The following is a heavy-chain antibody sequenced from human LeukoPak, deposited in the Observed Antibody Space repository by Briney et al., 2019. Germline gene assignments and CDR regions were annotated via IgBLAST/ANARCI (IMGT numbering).Heavy chain of an antibody. CDR3: ARVGPGNYGRFDY. CDR1: GYTFTDYY. V-gene: IGHV1-2*02. J-gene: IGHJ4*02. CDR2: INPNSGGT. Sequence: ASVKVSCKASGYTFTDYYLHWVRQAPGQGLEWMGWINPNSGGTNYAQKFQGRVTMTRDTSITTAYMDLSRLRSDDTAVYYCARVGPGNYGRFDYWGQGTLVTVSS. D-gene: IGHD3-10*01.